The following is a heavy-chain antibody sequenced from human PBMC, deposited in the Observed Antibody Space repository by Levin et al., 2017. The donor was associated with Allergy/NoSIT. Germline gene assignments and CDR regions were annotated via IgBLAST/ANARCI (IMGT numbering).Heavy chain of an antibody. CDR1: GFTFSNYM. Sequence: ASVKVSCKASGFTFSNYMIQWVRQAPGRRPEWMAWIHPGSGRTKYAQKFQDRITVTTDTSASTAYMELSSLVSEDTAVYYCAEELHIGSLDTLDYWGHGTLVTVSS. V-gene: IGHV1-3*01. CDR3: AEELHIGSLDTLDY. J-gene: IGHJ4*01. CDR2: IHPGSGRT. D-gene: IGHD1-26*01.